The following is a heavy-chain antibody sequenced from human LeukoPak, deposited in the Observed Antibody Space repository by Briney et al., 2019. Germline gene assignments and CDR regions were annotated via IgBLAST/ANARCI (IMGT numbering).Heavy chain of an antibody. D-gene: IGHD5-24*01. CDR1: GFTFSTYW. CDR3: ARGTWATLYYYYMDV. Sequence: GGSLRLSCAASGFTFSTYWMHWVRQAPGKGLVWVSRINSDGSSTSYADSVKGRFTISRDNAKNTLYLQMNSLRAEDTAVYYCARGTWATLYYYYMDVWGKGTTVTVSS. V-gene: IGHV3-74*01. J-gene: IGHJ6*03. CDR2: INSDGSST.